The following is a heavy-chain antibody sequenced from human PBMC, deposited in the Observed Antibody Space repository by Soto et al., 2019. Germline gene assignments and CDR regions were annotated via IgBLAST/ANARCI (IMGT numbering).Heavy chain of an antibody. Sequence: SETLSLTCAVYGGSFSGYYWSWIRQPPGKGLEWIGEINHSGSTNYNPSLKSRVTISVDTSKNQFSLKLSSVTAEDTAVYYCASFLHYYGRDVWGQGTTVTVSS. CDR1: GGSFSGYY. J-gene: IGHJ6*02. V-gene: IGHV4-34*01. CDR3: ASFLHYYGRDV. D-gene: IGHD3-3*01. CDR2: INHSGST.